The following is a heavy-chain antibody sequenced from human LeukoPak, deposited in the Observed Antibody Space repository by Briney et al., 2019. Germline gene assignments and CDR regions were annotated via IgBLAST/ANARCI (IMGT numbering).Heavy chain of an antibody. CDR2: SSATDGSA. V-gene: IGHV3-23*01. D-gene: IGHD6-13*01. CDR3: AKARIEALGTGAFDV. Sequence: GGSLRLSCAASGFTFSIYAMTWVCRAPGKGLEWVAASSATDGSAQYAESVKGRFTISRDNSKNTLYLQMNRMRAEDTAVYYCAKARIEALGTGAFDVWGQGTMVTVSS. CDR1: GFTFSIYA. J-gene: IGHJ3*01.